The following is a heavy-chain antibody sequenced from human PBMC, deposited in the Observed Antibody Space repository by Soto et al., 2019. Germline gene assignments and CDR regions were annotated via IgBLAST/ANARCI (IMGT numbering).Heavy chain of an antibody. CDR2: ISSSGSTI. D-gene: IGHD3-10*01. J-gene: IGHJ4*02. V-gene: IGHV3-11*01. CDR3: ARVSGSYYPRYYFDY. Sequence: GGSLRLSCAASGFTFSDYYMSWVRQAPGKGLEWVSYISSSGSTIYYADSVKGRFTISRDNAKNSLYLQMNSLRAEDTAVYYCARVSGSYYPRYYFDYWGQGTLVTVSS. CDR1: GFTFSDYY.